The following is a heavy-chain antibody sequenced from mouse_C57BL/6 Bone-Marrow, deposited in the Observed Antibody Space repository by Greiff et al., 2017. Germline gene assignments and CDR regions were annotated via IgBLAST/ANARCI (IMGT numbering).Heavy chain of an antibody. V-gene: IGHV3-6*01. J-gene: IGHJ3*01. Sequence: EVQLVESGPGLVKPSQSLSLTCSVTGYSITSGYYWNWIRQFPGNKLEWMGYISYDGSNNYNPSLKNRISITRDTSKNQFFLKLNSVTTEDTATYYCARGGDGYYWFAYWGQGTLVTVSA. CDR2: ISYDGSN. D-gene: IGHD2-3*01. CDR3: ARGGDGYYWFAY. CDR1: GYSITSGYY.